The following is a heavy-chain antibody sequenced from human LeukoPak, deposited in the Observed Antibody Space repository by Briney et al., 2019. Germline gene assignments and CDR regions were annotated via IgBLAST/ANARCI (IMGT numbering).Heavy chain of an antibody. CDR3: ARVPYYYDSRGILPAYYFDY. J-gene: IGHJ4*02. CDR1: GGSISSYY. Sequence: NSSETLSLTCTVSGGSISSYYWSWIRQPPGKGLEWIGYIYYSGSTNYNPSLKSRVTISVDTSKNQFSLKLSSVTAADTAVYYCARVPYYYDSRGILPAYYFDYWGQGTLVTVSS. V-gene: IGHV4-59*01. CDR2: IYYSGST. D-gene: IGHD3-22*01.